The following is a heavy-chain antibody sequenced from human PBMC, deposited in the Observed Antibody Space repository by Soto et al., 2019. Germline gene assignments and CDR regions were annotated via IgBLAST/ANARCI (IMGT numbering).Heavy chain of an antibody. CDR1: GFPFNDYY. Sequence: GGSLRLSCATSGFPFNDYYMTWIRQAPGKGLEWLSHISPKSTFRNYADSVKGRFTISRDSTESSLFLQMNSLGVDDTAVYSCVRGGGGGLFEHWGQGVLVTVSS. J-gene: IGHJ4*02. V-gene: IGHV3-11*06. CDR2: ISPKSTFR. D-gene: IGHD2-21*01. CDR3: VRGGGGGLFEH.